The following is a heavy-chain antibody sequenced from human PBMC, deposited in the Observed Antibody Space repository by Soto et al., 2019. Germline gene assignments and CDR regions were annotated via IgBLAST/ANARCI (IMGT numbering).Heavy chain of an antibody. CDR3: VRGGGGGLFDP. Sequence: GGSLRLSCASSGFTFSDYYMSWIRQAPGKGLEWLSYISPGSRYPAYADSVKGRFTISRDSARRSLSLQMNSPTVDDTAIYYCVRGGGGGLFDPWGQGSMVTVSS. D-gene: IGHD2-15*01. J-gene: IGHJ5*02. CDR2: ISPGSRYP. CDR1: GFTFSDYY. V-gene: IGHV3-11*06.